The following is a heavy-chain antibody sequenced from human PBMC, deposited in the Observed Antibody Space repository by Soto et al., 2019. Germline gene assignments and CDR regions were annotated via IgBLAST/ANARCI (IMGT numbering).Heavy chain of an antibody. CDR2: ITTGNDYI. CDR3: ARDSYSSLFDS. V-gene: IGHV3-21*01. D-gene: IGHD6-19*01. J-gene: IGHJ5*01. Sequence: GGSLRLSCVGSGFTLSSFSMSWVRQTPGKGLEWVSSITTGNDYISYADSVKGRFTISRDNAKNSLFLRMNSPRADDTALYFCARDSYSSLFDSWGQGTLVTVSS. CDR1: GFTLSSFS.